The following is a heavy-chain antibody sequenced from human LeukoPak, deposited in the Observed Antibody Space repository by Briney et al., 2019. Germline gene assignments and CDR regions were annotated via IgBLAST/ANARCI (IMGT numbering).Heavy chain of an antibody. CDR2: IYYSGST. CDR3: ARQVGSYYYFDY. CDR1: GDSISSYY. Sequence: SETLSLTCTVSGDSISSYYWSWIRQPPGKGLEWIGYIYYSGSTNYNPSLKSRVTMSVDTSKNQFSLKVSSVTAADTAVYYCARQVGSYYYFDYWGQGTLVTVSS. D-gene: IGHD1-26*01. J-gene: IGHJ4*02. V-gene: IGHV4-59*12.